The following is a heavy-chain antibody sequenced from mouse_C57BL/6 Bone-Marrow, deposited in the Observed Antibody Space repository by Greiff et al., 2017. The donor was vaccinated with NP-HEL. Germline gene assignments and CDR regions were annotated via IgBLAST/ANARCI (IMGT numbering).Heavy chain of an antibody. J-gene: IGHJ4*01. CDR2: ISDGGSYT. CDR3: ARAKGAQATRGAMDY. CDR1: GFTFSSYA. Sequence: DVQLVESGGGLVKPGGSLKLSCAASGFTFSSYAMSWVRQTPEKRLEWVATISDGGSYTYYPDNVKGRFTISRDNAKNNLYLQMSHLKSEDTAMYYCARAKGAQATRGAMDYWGQGTSVTVSS. D-gene: IGHD3-2*02. V-gene: IGHV5-4*01.